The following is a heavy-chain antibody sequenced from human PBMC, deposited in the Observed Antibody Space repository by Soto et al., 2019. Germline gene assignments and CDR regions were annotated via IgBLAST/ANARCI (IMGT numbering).Heavy chain of an antibody. J-gene: IGHJ4*02. V-gene: IGHV4-59*01. Sequence: QVQLQESGPGLVKPSETLSLTCTVSGGSISTYYWSWIRQPPGKGLEWIGYIYYNGRTNYNPSLGSRVTISLDTSKSRFSLKLSSVSAADTAVYYCARDGSEYDFWSGPYFFDYWGPGTLVTVSS. D-gene: IGHD3-3*01. CDR3: ARDGSEYDFWSGPYFFDY. CDR1: GGSISTYY. CDR2: IYYNGRT.